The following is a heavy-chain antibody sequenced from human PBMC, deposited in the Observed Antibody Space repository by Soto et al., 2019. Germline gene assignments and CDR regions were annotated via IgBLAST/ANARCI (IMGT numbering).Heavy chain of an antibody. CDR2: INHSGST. J-gene: IGHJ6*02. D-gene: IGHD3-10*01. CDR3: ASTPPFLLWLGELTTTLYRNGMDV. V-gene: IGHV4-34*01. CDR1: GGSFSGYY. Sequence: SETLSLTCAVYGGSFSGYYWSWIRQPPGKGLEWIGEINHSGSTNYNPSLKSRVTISVDTSKNQFSLKLSSVTAADTAVYYCASTPPFLLWLGELTTTLYRNGMDVWGPGTTVTVSS.